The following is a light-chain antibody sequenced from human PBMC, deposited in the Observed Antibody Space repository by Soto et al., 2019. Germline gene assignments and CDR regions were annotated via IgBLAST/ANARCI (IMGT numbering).Light chain of an antibody. CDR3: QQLKSYVT. CDR1: QGISNY. Sequence: IQLTQSPSSLSASVGDRVTITCRASQGISNYLAWYQQKPGKTPRPLIYGATTLQSGVPSRFSGSGSGTDFALTISSLQPEDFATYYCQQLKSYVTFGQGTRREIK. V-gene: IGKV1-9*01. J-gene: IGKJ5*01. CDR2: GAT.